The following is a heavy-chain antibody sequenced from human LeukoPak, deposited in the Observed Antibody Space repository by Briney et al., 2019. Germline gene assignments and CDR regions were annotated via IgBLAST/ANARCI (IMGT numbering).Heavy chain of an antibody. J-gene: IGHJ5*01. CDR3: ARQGNSYCSGGSCYDPNWFDS. CDR1: GGSISSSSYY. Sequence: PSETLSLTCTVSGGSISSSSYYWGWIRQPPGKGLEWIGSMYYSGSTNYNPSLKSRVTISVDTSKNQFSLKLSSVTAADTALYYCARQGNSYCSGGSCYDPNWFDSWGQGTLVTVSS. CDR2: MYYSGST. D-gene: IGHD2-15*01. V-gene: IGHV4-39*01.